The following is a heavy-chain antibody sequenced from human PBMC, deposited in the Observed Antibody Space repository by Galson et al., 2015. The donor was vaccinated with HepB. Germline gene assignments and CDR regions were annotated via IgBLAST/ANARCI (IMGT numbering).Heavy chain of an antibody. Sequence: SLRLSCAASGFSFSTYAMSWVRQAPGEGLEWVSAISASGSNTYYADSVKGRFTISRDNAKNSLYPQMNSLRAEDTAVYYCARDSGSYFALDYWGQGTLVTVSS. D-gene: IGHD1-26*01. V-gene: IGHV3-21*01. CDR1: GFSFSTYA. J-gene: IGHJ4*02. CDR2: ISASGSNT. CDR3: ARDSGSYFALDY.